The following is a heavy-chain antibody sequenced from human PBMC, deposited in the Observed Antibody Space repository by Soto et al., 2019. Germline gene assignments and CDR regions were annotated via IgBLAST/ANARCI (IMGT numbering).Heavy chain of an antibody. Sequence: PSETLSLTCAVYGGSFSGYYWGWIRQPPGKGLEWIGEINHSGSTNYNPSLKSRVTISVDTSKNQFSLKLSSVTAADTAVYYCARGGEYYYDSSGYYPLDYWGQGTLVTVSS. J-gene: IGHJ4*02. CDR1: GGSFSGYY. V-gene: IGHV4-34*01. CDR2: INHSGST. CDR3: ARGGEYYYDSSGYYPLDY. D-gene: IGHD3-22*01.